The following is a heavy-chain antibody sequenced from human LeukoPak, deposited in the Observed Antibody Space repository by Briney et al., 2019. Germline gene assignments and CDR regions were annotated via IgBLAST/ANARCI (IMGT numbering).Heavy chain of an antibody. D-gene: IGHD3-10*01. V-gene: IGHV3-23*01. CDR1: GLTLRNYN. CDR2: ISGSGGST. CDR3: AKDVVRGVMWYFDY. Sequence: GGSLRLSCAASGLTLRNYNMNWVRQAPGKGLEWVSAISGSGGSTYYADSVKGRFTISRDNSKNTLYLQMNSLRAEDTAVYYCAKDVVRGVMWYFDYWGQGTLVTVSS. J-gene: IGHJ4*02.